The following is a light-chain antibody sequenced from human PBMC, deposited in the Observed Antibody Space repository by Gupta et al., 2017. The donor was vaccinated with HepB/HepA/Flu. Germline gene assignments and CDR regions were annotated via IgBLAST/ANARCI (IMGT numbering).Light chain of an antibody. CDR2: KAS. Sequence: SSGHIITITCHESPSISSWLAWYQQKPGKAPKLLIYKASRLESGVPSRFSGSGSGTEFTLTISSVQPDDFATYYCKQENSSPRTFGQGTKVEIK. J-gene: IGKJ1*01. CDR1: PSISSW. V-gene: IGKV1-5*03. CDR3: KQENSSPRT.